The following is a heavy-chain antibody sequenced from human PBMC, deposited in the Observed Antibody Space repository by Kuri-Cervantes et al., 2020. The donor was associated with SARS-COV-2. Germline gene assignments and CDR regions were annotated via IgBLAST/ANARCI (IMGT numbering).Heavy chain of an antibody. CDR1: GFTFSSYG. CDR2: ISYDGSNK. CDR3: ARESPPVGSSYWGDLGDI. D-gene: IGHD6-13*01. J-gene: IGHJ3*02. V-gene: IGHV3-30*19. Sequence: GGSLRLSCAASGFTFSSYGVHWVRQAPGKGLEWVAVISYDGSNKYYADSVKGRFTISRDNSKNTLYLQMNSLRAEDTAVYYCARESPPVGSSYWGDLGDIWGQGTMVTVSS.